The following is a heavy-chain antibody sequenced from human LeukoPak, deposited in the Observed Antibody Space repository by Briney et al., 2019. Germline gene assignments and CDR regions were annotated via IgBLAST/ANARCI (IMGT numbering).Heavy chain of an antibody. D-gene: IGHD3-10*01. CDR3: AKDPASNYYASGSYYPY. V-gene: IGHV3-30*18. CDR1: GFTFSSYG. J-gene: IGHJ4*02. Sequence: GRSLRLSCAASGFTFSSYGMHWVRKAPGRGLEWVAVISFDGSNTYYADSVKGRFTISRDTSKNTLSLQMNSLRAEDTAVYYCAKDPASNYYASGSYYPYWGQGTLVTVSS. CDR2: ISFDGSNT.